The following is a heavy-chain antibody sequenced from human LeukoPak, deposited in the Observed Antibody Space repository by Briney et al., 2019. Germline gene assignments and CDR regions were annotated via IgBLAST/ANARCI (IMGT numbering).Heavy chain of an antibody. Sequence: PGRSLLLSCAASGFTFDDYAMHWVRQAPGKGLEWVSGISWNSGSIGYADSVKGRFTISRDNAKNSLYLQMSSLRSDDTAVYYCARGYGYYYYYMDVWGKGTTVTVSS. CDR2: ISWNSGSI. D-gene: IGHD4-17*01. V-gene: IGHV3-9*01. CDR3: ARGYGYYYYYMDV. CDR1: GFTFDDYA. J-gene: IGHJ6*03.